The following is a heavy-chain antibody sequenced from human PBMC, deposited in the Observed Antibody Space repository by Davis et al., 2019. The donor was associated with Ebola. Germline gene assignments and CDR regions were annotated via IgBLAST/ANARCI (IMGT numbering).Heavy chain of an antibody. J-gene: IGHJ4*02. D-gene: IGHD3-22*01. CDR3: ARDNGSITMIEDY. V-gene: IGHV3-33*01. CDR2: IWYDGRNK. CDR1: GFTFSSYG. Sequence: GGSLRLSCAASGFTFSSYGMHWVRQAPGKGLEWVAVIWYDGRNKYYADSVKGRFTISRDNSKNTLYLQMNSLRAEDTAVYYCARDNGSITMIEDYWGQGTLVTVSS.